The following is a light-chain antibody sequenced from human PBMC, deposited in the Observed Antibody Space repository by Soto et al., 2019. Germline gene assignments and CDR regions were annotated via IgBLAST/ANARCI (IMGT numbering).Light chain of an antibody. CDR2: ATS. V-gene: IGKV1-12*01. CDR1: QDISSW. J-gene: IGKJ4*01. Sequence: DIQLTQSPSSVSASVGDTVTITCRASQDISSWLAWYQQKPGKAPKLLIYATSNLQSGVPSRFSGSGSGTDFALTITSLQAEDFATYYCQQLRMYPSTFGGGTKVDIK. CDR3: QQLRMYPST.